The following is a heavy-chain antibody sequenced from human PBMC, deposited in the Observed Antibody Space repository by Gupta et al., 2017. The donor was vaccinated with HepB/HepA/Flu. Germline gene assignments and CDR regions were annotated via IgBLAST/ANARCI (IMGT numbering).Heavy chain of an antibody. V-gene: IGHV3-15*01. J-gene: IGHJ6*02. CDR1: GFTFSNAW. Sequence: EVQLVESGGGLVKPGGSLRLSCAASGFTFSNAWMSWVRQAPGKGLEWVGRIKSKTDGGTTDYAAPVKGRFTISRDDSKNTLYLQMNSLKTEDTAVYYCTTGVTMVRENYYYYGMDVWGQGTTVTVSS. CDR3: TTGVTMVRENYYYYGMDV. CDR2: IKSKTDGGTT. D-gene: IGHD3-10*01.